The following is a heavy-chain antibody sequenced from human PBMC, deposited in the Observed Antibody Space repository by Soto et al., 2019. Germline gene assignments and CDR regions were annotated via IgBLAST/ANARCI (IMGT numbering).Heavy chain of an antibody. CDR2: ISESSTST. D-gene: IGHD6-13*01. CDR1: GLSFSDKY. J-gene: IGHJ4*02. V-gene: IGHV3-11*06. Sequence: GGSLRLSCEVSGLSFSDKYMSWIRQTPGKGLEWVSYISESSTSTNYAESVKGRFTISRDNAKKSLYLQMNSLRVEDTAVYYCTRGGSGNWSPYFDYWGQGILVTVSS. CDR3: TRGGSGNWSPYFDY.